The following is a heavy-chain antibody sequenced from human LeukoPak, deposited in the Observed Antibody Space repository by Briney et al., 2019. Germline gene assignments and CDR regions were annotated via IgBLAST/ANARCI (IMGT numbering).Heavy chain of an antibody. D-gene: IGHD3-9*01. CDR2: IWYDGSNK. CDR1: GFTFSSYG. CDR3: ARGRGGGISTGLKGYYYGMDV. V-gene: IGHV3-33*01. Sequence: GGSLRLSCAASGFTFSSYGMHWVRQAPGKGLEWVAVIWYDGSNKYYADSVKGRFTISRDNSKNTLYLQMNSLRAEDTAVYYCARGRGGGISTGLKGYYYGMDVWGQGTTVTVSS. J-gene: IGHJ6*02.